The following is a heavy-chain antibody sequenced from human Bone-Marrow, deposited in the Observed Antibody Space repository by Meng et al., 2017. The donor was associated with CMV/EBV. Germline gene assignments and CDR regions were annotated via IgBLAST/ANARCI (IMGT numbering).Heavy chain of an antibody. CDR3: TRQEVPAAIGYYYYGMDV. CDR1: SA. Sequence: SAMHWVRQASGKWLEWVGRIRSKANSYATAYAASVKGRFTISRDDSKNTAYLQMNSLKTEDTAVYYCTRQEVPAAIGYYYYGMDVWGQGTMVTVSS. CDR2: IRSKANSYAT. J-gene: IGHJ6*02. V-gene: IGHV3-73*01. D-gene: IGHD2-2*02.